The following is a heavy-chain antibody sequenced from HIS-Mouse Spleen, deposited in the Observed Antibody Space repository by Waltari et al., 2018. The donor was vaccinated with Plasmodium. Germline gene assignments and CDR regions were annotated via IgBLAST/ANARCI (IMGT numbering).Heavy chain of an antibody. J-gene: IGHJ4*02. V-gene: IGHV4-39*01. CDR3: ARRVVVGATVFDY. D-gene: IGHD1-26*01. Sequence: QLQLQESGPGLVKPSETLSLTCTVSGGSISSSSSYWGWIRQPPGKGLEGIGSIYYSGSTYYNPSLKSRVTISVDTSKNQFSLKLSSVTAADTAVYYCARRVVVGATVFDYWGQGTLVTVSS. CDR1: GGSISSSSSY. CDR2: IYYSGST.